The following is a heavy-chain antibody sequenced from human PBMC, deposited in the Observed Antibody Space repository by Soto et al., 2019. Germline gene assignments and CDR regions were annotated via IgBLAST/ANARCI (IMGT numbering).Heavy chain of an antibody. V-gene: IGHV4-39*07. J-gene: IGHJ4*02. D-gene: IGHD6-19*01. CDR3: ASSYSSGQRKFDY. Sequence: SETLSLTCTVSGGSISSSSYYWGWIRQPPGKGLEWIGEINHSGSTNYNPSLKSRVTISVDTSKNQFSLKLSSVTAADTAVYYCASSYSSGQRKFDYWGQGTLVTVSS. CDR1: GGSISSSSYY. CDR2: INHSGST.